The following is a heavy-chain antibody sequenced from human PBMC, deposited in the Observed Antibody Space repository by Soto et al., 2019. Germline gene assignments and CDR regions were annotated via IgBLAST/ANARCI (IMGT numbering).Heavy chain of an antibody. D-gene: IGHD1-26*01. Sequence: GGSLRLSCAASGFTFSSYSMNWVRQAPGKGLEWVSSISSSSSYIYYADSVKGRFTISRDNAKNSLYLQMNSLRAEDTAVYYCARDAGSYYSLSYYGMDVWGQGTTVTVS. V-gene: IGHV3-21*01. CDR3: ARDAGSYYSLSYYGMDV. CDR2: ISSSSSYI. J-gene: IGHJ6*02. CDR1: GFTFSSYS.